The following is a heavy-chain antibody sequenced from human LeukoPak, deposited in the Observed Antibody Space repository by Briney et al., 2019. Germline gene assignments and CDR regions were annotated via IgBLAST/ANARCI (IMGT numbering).Heavy chain of an antibody. CDR1: GYTLTNHY. V-gene: IGHV1-46*01. J-gene: IGHJ4*02. CDR3: ARYYYGSGNYRKFDY. D-gene: IGHD3-10*01. Sequence: GASVKVSCKASGYTLTNHYMHWVRQAPGQGLEWMGQINPSGGSTTYAQKFQGRVTMTRDTSTSTVYMELSSLEPEDTAVYYCARYYYGSGNYRKFDYWGQGTPVTVSS. CDR2: INPSGGST.